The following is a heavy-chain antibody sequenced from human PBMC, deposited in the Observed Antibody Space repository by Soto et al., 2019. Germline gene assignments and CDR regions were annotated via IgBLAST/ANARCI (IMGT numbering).Heavy chain of an antibody. CDR3: ARSGRYTAPH. CDR2: MHPYTGKT. CDR1: GYTFINYD. V-gene: IGHV1-8*01. D-gene: IGHD6-19*01. J-gene: IGHJ4*01. Sequence: QVQLVQSGAEVKKPGASVKVSCQTSGYTFINYDINWVRQGAGQRPEWLGWMHPYTGKTGYAEKFQGRITMTRDTSINTAYLELRSLRSEDTAIYYCARSGRYTAPHWGHGTPVTVSS.